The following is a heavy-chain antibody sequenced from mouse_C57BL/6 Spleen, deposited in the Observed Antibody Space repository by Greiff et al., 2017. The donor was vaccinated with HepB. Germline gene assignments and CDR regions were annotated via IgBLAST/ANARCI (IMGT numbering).Heavy chain of an antibody. D-gene: IGHD2-4*01. CDR2: IYPGDGDT. CDR3: AREGYDYDPYYFDY. CDR1: GYAFSSSW. Sequence: QVQLKQSGPELVKPGASVKISCKASGYAFSSSWMNWVKQRPGKGLEWIGRIYPGDGDTNYNGKFKGKATLTADKASSTAYMQLSSLTSEDSAVYFCAREGYDYDPYYFDYWGQGTTLTVAS. J-gene: IGHJ2*01. V-gene: IGHV1-82*01.